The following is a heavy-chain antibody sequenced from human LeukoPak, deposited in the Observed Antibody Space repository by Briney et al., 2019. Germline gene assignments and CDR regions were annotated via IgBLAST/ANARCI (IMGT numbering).Heavy chain of an antibody. J-gene: IGHJ3*02. V-gene: IGHV3-48*04. Sequence: GGSLRLSCAASGFTFSSYAMSWVRQAPGKGLEWVSFIGGSASNIYYADSVKGRFTISRDNAKNSLYLQMNSLRAEDTAVYYCAKEWSAFDIWGQGTMVTVSS. CDR3: AKEWSAFDI. CDR1: GFTFSSYA. CDR2: IGGSASNI. D-gene: IGHD2-15*01.